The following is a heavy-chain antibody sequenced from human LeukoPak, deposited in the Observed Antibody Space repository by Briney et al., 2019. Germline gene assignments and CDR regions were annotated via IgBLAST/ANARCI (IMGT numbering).Heavy chain of an antibody. V-gene: IGHV3-7*01. CDR3: ARDSTEERPGY. Sequence: GGSLRLSCAASGFNLSNYWMSWVRQAPGKGLEWVANIEPDGIERNYVVSVKGRFTISRDDAKNSLYLQMNSLGAEDTAVYYCARDSTEERPGYWGQGTRVTVSS. CDR2: IEPDGIER. CDR1: GFNLSNYW. D-gene: IGHD1-1*01. J-gene: IGHJ4*02.